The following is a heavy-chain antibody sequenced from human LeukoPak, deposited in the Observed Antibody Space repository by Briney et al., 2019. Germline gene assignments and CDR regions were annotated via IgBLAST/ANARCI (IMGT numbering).Heavy chain of an antibody. CDR3: AKEGPGGGGYFDD. J-gene: IGHJ4*02. Sequence: RGSLRLSCAASGFTFSSYIMTWVPQAPRKGLEWGSLMGGSGDSTYYADSVKGRFAISRDNFKNPLYLRMNSLRADDTAVYYCAKEGPGGGGYFDDWGQGTLVTVSS. V-gene: IGHV3-23*01. CDR1: GFTFSSYI. CDR2: MGGSGDST. D-gene: IGHD3-16*01.